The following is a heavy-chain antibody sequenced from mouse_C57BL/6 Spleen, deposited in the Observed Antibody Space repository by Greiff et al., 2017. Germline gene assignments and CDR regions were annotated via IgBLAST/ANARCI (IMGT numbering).Heavy chain of an antibody. V-gene: IGHV1-82*01. D-gene: IGHD1-1*01. J-gene: IGHJ2*01. CDR3: ARSLRYQYFDY. Sequence: VQLQQSGPELVKPGASVKISCKASGYAFSSSWMNWVKQRPGKGLEWIGRIYPGDGDTNYNGKFKGKATLTADKSSSTAYMQHSSLTSEDAAVYFCARSLRYQYFDYWGQGTTLTVSS. CDR1: GYAFSSSW. CDR2: IYPGDGDT.